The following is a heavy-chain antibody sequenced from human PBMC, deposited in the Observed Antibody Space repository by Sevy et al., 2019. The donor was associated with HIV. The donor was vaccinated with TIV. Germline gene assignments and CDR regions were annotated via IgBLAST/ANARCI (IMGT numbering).Heavy chain of an antibody. V-gene: IGHV4-61*01. CDR1: GGSVSSGSYY. CDR2: VSYSGST. Sequence: ETLSLTCTVSGGSVSSGSYYWSWIRQPPGKGLEWIGYVSYSGSTNYNPSLKSRVTISVDTSKNQFSLKLISVTAADKAVYYCGRLPRRGSWNYGMDVWGQGTTVTVSS. D-gene: IGHD6-13*01. J-gene: IGHJ6*02. CDR3: GRLPRRGSWNYGMDV.